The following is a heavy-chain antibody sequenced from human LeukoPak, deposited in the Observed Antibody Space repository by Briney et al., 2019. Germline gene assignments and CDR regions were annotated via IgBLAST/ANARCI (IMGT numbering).Heavy chain of an antibody. D-gene: IGHD6-19*01. CDR3: AREDYSSGQY. J-gene: IGHJ4*02. Sequence: GGSLRLSCAASGFTFSSYEMNWVRQAPGKGLEWVSYISSSGSTIYYADSVKGRFTISRDNAKNSLYLQMNSLRAEDTAVYYCAREDYSSGQYWGQGTPVTVSS. V-gene: IGHV3-48*03. CDR1: GFTFSSYE. CDR2: ISSSGSTI.